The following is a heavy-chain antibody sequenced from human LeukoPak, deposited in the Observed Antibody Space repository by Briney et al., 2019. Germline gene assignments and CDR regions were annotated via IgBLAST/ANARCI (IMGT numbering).Heavy chain of an antibody. CDR2: ISSSSSYI. D-gene: IGHD6-19*01. CDR3: ARDYQPNLQWLVPEGAWHYFDY. CDR1: GFTFSSYS. V-gene: IGHV3-21*01. J-gene: IGHJ4*02. Sequence: GGSLRLSCAASGFTFSSYSMNWVRQAPGKGLEWVSSISSSSSYIYYADSVKGRFTISRDNAKNSLYLQMNSLRAEDTAVYYCARDYQPNLQWLVPEGAWHYFDYWGQGTLVTVSS.